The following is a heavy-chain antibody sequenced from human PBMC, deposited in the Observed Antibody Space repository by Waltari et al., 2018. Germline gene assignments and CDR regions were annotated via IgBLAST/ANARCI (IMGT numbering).Heavy chain of an antibody. CDR1: GFTFSSYA. J-gene: IGHJ4*02. Sequence: EVQLVESGGGLVQPGGSLRLSCAASGFTFSSYAMSWVRQAPGKELEWVSAISGGGGGTYSTDSVKGRFTISRDNSKNTLFLQMNSLRPEDTAVYYCAKDRLGTTSANCFDYWGQGTLVTVSS. CDR3: AKDRLGTTSANCFDY. V-gene: IGHV3-23*04. CDR2: ISGGGGGT. D-gene: IGHD3-16*01.